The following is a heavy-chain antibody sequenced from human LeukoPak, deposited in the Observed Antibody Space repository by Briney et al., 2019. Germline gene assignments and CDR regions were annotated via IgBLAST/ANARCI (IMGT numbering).Heavy chain of an antibody. CDR2: IYTSGST. J-gene: IGHJ2*01. D-gene: IGHD1-14*01. CDR3: ARDQAFASKSRSEYFDL. CDR1: GGSISSYY. Sequence: PSETLSLTCTVSGGSISSYYWSWIRQPAGKGLEWIGRIYTSGSTNYNPSLKSRVTMSVDTSKNQFSLKLSSVTAADTAVYYCARDQAFASKSRSEYFDLWSRGTLVTVSS. V-gene: IGHV4-4*07.